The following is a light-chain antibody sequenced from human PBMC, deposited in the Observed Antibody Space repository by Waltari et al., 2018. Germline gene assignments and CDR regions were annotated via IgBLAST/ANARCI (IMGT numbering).Light chain of an antibody. CDR1: WSNIGAGYA. CDR2: GVN. V-gene: IGLV1-40*01. J-gene: IGLJ2*01. Sequence: QSVLTQPPSVSGAPGQRVTISCTGSWSNIGAGYAVTWDQQPPGKAPTLLVYGVNTRPPGVPDRFFGSKSGTSASLAIPGLQPEDEADYYCQSYDTSLGVVFGGGTKLTVL. CDR3: QSYDTSLGVV.